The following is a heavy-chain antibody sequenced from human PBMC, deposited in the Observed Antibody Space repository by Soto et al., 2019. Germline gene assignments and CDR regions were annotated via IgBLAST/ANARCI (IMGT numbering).Heavy chain of an antibody. V-gene: IGHV3-9*01. D-gene: IGHD6-13*01. J-gene: IGHJ4*02. Sequence: EVQLVESGGGLVQPGRSLRLSCAASGFTFDDYAMHWVRQAPGKGLEWVSGISWNSGSIGYADSVKGRFTISRDNAKNSLYLQMNSLRAEDTALYYCAKDGDSSSCYGTFDYWGQGTLVTVSS. CDR1: GFTFDDYA. CDR2: ISWNSGSI. CDR3: AKDGDSSSCYGTFDY.